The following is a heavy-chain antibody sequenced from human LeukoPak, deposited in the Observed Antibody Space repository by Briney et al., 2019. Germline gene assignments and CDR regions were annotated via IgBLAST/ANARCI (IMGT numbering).Heavy chain of an antibody. CDR1: GFTFSSYS. D-gene: IGHD5-24*01. Sequence: GGSLRLSCAASGFTFSSYSMNWVRQAPGKGLEWVSSISSSSSYIYYADSVKGRFTISRDNAKNSLYLQMNSLRAEDTAVYYCARVHPTGDGYNFDYWGQGTLVTVSS. V-gene: IGHV3-21*01. CDR2: ISSSSSYI. J-gene: IGHJ4*02. CDR3: ARVHPTGDGYNFDY.